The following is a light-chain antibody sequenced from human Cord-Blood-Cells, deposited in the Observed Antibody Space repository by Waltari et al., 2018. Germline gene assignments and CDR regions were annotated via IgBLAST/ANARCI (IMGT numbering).Light chain of an antibody. Sequence: DIQMTQSPSSLSAYVGDRVTITCRASQSISSYLNWYQQKPGKAPKLLIYDASSLQSGVPSRFSGSGSGTDFTLTISSLQPEDFATYYCQQSYSTLMYTFGQGTKLEIK. CDR3: QQSYSTLMYT. V-gene: IGKV1-39*01. CDR1: QSISSY. CDR2: DAS. J-gene: IGKJ2*01.